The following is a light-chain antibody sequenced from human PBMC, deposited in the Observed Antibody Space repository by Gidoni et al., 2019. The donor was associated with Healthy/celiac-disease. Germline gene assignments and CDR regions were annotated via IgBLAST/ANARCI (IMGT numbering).Light chain of an antibody. Sequence: DIVLPPSPGTLSLSPGERATLSCRASQSVSSSYLAWYQQKPGQAPMLLIYGASSRATSIPDRFSGSGSGTDFTITSSRLEPEDLAVYYCQQYGSSPLTFGGGTKVEIK. CDR2: GAS. CDR1: QSVSSSY. CDR3: QQYGSSPLT. V-gene: IGKV3-20*01. J-gene: IGKJ4*01.